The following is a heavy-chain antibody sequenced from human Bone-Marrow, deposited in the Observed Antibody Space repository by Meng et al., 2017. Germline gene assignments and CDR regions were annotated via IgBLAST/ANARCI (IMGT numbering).Heavy chain of an antibody. J-gene: IGHJ4*02. CDR1: GGAFSGNY. CDR3: ARAYYGSGSYYQN. D-gene: IGHD3-10*01. V-gene: IGHV4-34*01. Sequence: LRRWGAGLLKPSGPLPLASAGFGGAFSGNYWSWTRQPPGKGLEWIGEINHSGSTNYNPSLKSRVTISVDTSKNQFSLKLSSVTAADTAVYYCARAYYGSGSYYQNWGQGTLVTVSS. CDR2: INHSGST.